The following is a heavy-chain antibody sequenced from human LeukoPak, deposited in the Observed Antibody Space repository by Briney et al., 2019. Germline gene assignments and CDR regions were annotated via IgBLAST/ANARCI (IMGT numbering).Heavy chain of an antibody. CDR3: ARKYSSGFDWFDP. Sequence: PSQTLSLTCTVSGGSISSSSYYWGWIRQPPGKGLEWIGSIYYSGSTYYNPSLKSRVTISVDTSKNQFSLKLSSVTAADTAVYYCARKYSSGFDWFDPWGQGTLVTVSS. CDR2: IYYSGST. CDR1: GGSISSSSYY. J-gene: IGHJ5*02. V-gene: IGHV4-39*01. D-gene: IGHD6-19*01.